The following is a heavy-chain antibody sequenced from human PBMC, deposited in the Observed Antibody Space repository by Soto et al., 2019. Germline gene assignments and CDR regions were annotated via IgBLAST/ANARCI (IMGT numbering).Heavy chain of an antibody. CDR1: GYTLSDLS. J-gene: IGHJ4*02. V-gene: IGHV1-24*01. CDR3: AADRYYYDSSGFFGH. CDR2: FDPEDGET. Sequence: ASVKVSCKVSGYTLSDLSMHWVRQAPGKGLEWMGGFDPEDGETIYAQKLQGRVTMTEDTSTDTAYMELSSLKSEDTAVYYCAADRYYYDSSGFFGHWGQGTLVTVSS. D-gene: IGHD3-22*01.